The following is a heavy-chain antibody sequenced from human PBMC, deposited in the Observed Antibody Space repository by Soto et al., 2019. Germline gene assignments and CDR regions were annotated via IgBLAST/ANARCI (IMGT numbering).Heavy chain of an antibody. CDR1: GGSISSYY. Sequence: SETLSLTCTVSGGSISSYYWSWIRQPPGRGLEWIGYIYYSGSPNYNPSLASRVTVSVDTSKNEFSLKLRFVTAADTAVYYCARQPTTGDTDLWFDPWGQGTLVTVSS. CDR3: ARQPTTGDTDLWFDP. D-gene: IGHD2-21*01. V-gene: IGHV4-59*08. J-gene: IGHJ5*02. CDR2: IYYSGSP.